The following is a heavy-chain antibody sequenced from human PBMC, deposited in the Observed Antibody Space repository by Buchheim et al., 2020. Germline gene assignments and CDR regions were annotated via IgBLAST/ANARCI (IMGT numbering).Heavy chain of an antibody. D-gene: IGHD2-15*01. J-gene: IGHJ4*02. CDR3: ARDSDIVVVVAATTSGGFDY. V-gene: IGHV3-30*04. CDR2: ISYDGSNK. CDR1: GFTFSSYA. Sequence: QVQLVESGGGVVQPGRSLSLSCAASGFTFSSYAMHWVRQAPGKGLEWVAVISYDGSNKYYADSVKGRFTISSDNSKNTLYLQMNSLRAEDTAVYYCARDSDIVVVVAATTSGGFDYWGQGTL.